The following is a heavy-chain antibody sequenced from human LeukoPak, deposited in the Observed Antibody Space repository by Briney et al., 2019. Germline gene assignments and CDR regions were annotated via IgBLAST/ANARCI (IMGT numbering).Heavy chain of an antibody. V-gene: IGHV3-30*02. CDR2: IRYDGSNK. CDR3: AKIGLRLVLNPY. D-gene: IGHD6-19*01. CDR1: GFTFSSYG. Sequence: GGSLRLSCAASGFTFSSYGMHWVRQAPGEGLEWVAFIRYDGSNKYYADSVKGRFTISRDNSKNTLYLQMNSLRAEDTAVYYCAKIGLRLVLNPYWGQGTLVTVSS. J-gene: IGHJ4*02.